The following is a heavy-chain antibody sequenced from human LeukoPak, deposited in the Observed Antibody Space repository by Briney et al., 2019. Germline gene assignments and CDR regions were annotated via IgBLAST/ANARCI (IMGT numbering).Heavy chain of an antibody. CDR2: IKGDGSDK. D-gene: IGHD6-19*01. CDR3: TRDEGVTVITYRFDY. CDR1: GFTFSDYM. Sequence: GGSLRLSCAASGFTFSDYMMSWVRQAPGKGLEWLGNIKGDGSDKYYVDSVEGRFTISRDNVKNSLYLEMNSLRAEDTAVYYCTRDEGVTVITYRFDYWGQGTLVIVSS. V-gene: IGHV3-7*01. J-gene: IGHJ4*02.